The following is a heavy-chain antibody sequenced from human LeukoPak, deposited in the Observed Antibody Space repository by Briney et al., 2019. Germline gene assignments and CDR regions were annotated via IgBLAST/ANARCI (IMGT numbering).Heavy chain of an antibody. Sequence: GGSLRLSCAASGFTFSSYSMNWVRQAPGRGLEWVSYISGSSRPIYYADSVKGRFTISRDNSKNTLYLQMNSLRAEDTAVYYCAKDYEYNSNTWYFHWGRGTLVSVSS. V-gene: IGHV3-48*01. CDR2: ISGSSRPI. CDR1: GFTFSSYS. CDR3: AKDYEYNSNTWYFH. J-gene: IGHJ4*02. D-gene: IGHD6-13*01.